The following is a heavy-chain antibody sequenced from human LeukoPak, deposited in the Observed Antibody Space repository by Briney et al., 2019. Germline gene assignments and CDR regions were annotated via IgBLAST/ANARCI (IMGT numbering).Heavy chain of an antibody. J-gene: IGHJ4*02. Sequence: ASVKISCKVSGYTFTDYYMHWVQQAPGKGLESMGLVDPEDGETIYAEKFQGRVTITADTSTDTAYMELSSLRSEDTAVYYCTMGATTAFSFDYWGQGTLVTVSS. CDR3: TMGATTAFSFDY. CDR1: GYTFTDYY. CDR2: VDPEDGET. D-gene: IGHD1-26*01. V-gene: IGHV1-69-2*01.